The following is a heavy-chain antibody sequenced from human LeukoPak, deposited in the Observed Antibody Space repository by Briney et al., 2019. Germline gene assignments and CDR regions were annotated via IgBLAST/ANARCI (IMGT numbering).Heavy chain of an antibody. CDR2: INQSGTA. J-gene: IGHJ5*02. V-gene: IGHV4-34*01. CDR3: ARRSGYSYSAGVNL. CDR1: GGSFNHDY. Sequence: SETLSPTCAVYGGSFNHDYCNWIRQPPGKGLEWIGEINQSGTANYNPSLKSRVTISLDTSKNQFSLNLNSVTAADTAVYYCARRSGYSYSAGVNLWGQGNLVTVSS. D-gene: IGHD5-12*01.